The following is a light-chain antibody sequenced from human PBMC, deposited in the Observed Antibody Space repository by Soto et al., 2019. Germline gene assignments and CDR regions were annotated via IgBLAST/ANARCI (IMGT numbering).Light chain of an antibody. CDR2: TAS. Sequence: DIQMTQSPSTLSASVGDRVTITCRASQSISSWLAWYQQKPGKAPKLLIYTASSLESGVPSRFSGSGSGTEFTLTISSLQPDDFATYFCQQPNSYPWTFGQGTTVEIK. J-gene: IGKJ1*01. CDR1: QSISSW. V-gene: IGKV1-5*03. CDR3: QQPNSYPWT.